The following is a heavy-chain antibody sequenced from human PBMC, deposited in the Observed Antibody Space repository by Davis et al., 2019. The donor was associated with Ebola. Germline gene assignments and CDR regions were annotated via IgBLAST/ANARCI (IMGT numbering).Heavy chain of an antibody. CDR3: TKDFTIST. V-gene: IGHV3-23*01. Sequence: GSLRLSCAASGFIFRNYGMAWVRQAPGKGLEWVSAIHGNGIGAFYADSVKGRFTISRDNSKNMLYLEMTSVRAEDTAIYYCTKDFTISTWGQGTLVTVSS. CDR1: GFIFRNYG. J-gene: IGHJ5*02. CDR2: IHGNGIGA. D-gene: IGHD5-24*01.